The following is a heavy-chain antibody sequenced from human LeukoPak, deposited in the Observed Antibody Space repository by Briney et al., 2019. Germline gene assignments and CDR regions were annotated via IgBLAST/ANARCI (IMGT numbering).Heavy chain of an antibody. D-gene: IGHD3-3*01. CDR2: IFDSGRT. CDR3: ARPRFWSGSPFDY. J-gene: IGHJ4*02. Sequence: PSQTLSLTCTVSGASISSGDYFWTWIRQPPGKGLEWIGYIFDSGRTDFNPSLKSRVTISVDTSKNQFSLKLSSVTAADTAVYYCARPRFWSGSPFDYWGQGTLVTVSS. CDR1: GASISSGDYF. V-gene: IGHV4-30-2*01.